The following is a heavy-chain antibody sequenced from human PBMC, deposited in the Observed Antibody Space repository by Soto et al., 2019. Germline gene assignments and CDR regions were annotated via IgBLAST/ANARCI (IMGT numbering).Heavy chain of an antibody. J-gene: IGHJ6*02. CDR1: GFTFSSCS. Sequence: PGGSLRLSCAASGFTFSSCSMNWVRQAPGKGLEGVSAISGSSSYICYADSVKGRFTISIHNAKNALYLQMNSLRAEDTAVYYCARDRTRVVPAAILGGLYYYYYGMHXWGQGTTVTVS. CDR2: ISGSSSYI. V-gene: IGHV3-21*01. D-gene: IGHD2-2*02. CDR3: ARDRTRVVPAAILGGLYYYYYGMHX.